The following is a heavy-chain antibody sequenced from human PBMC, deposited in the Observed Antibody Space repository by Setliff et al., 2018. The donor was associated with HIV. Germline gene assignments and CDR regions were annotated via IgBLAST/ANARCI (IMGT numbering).Heavy chain of an antibody. CDR2: IKSNSDGGTS. Sequence: GGSLRLSCVVSGFNFKSGWMTWVRQAPGKGLEWVGRIKSNSDGGTSDYAAAVKDRFSFSRDDSKSILYLQMNSLEIEDTAVYFCSTGPARVSDGIADFWGPGTLVTVSS. CDR3: STGPARVSDGIADF. V-gene: IGHV3-15*01. CDR1: GFNFKSGW. J-gene: IGHJ4*02.